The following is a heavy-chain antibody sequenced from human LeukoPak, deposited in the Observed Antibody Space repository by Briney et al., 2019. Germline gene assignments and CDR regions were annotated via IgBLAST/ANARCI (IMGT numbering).Heavy chain of an antibody. Sequence: SETPSLTCTVSSASITSSPYFWGWIRQSPGKGLEWIGSISYSGTTYYNPSLKSRVTISVDTSKNQISLKLNSVTAADTAVFYCAANSADYNTLGSSYKVWGQGTLVTVSS. CDR1: SASITSSPYF. V-gene: IGHV4-39*05. CDR3: AANSADYNTLGSSYKV. CDR2: ISYSGTT. J-gene: IGHJ4*02. D-gene: IGHD3-10*01.